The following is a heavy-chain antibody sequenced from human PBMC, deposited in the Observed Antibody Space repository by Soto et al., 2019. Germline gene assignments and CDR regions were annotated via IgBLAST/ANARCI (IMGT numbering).Heavy chain of an antibody. J-gene: IGHJ4*02. CDR3: AKDHGDTCYDLGYDFDH. CDR1: GFAFSTYA. V-gene: IGHV3-23*01. CDR2: ISSSGGDT. D-gene: IGHD5-12*01. Sequence: EVQLLESGGGLVPPGGSLRLSCAASGFAFSTYAMSWVRQAPGKGLEWVSGISSSGGDTFYADSVKGRLTISRDNSKKTLWLQMTSLRAEDTAIYYCAKDHGDTCYDLGYDFDHWGQGTLVTVSS.